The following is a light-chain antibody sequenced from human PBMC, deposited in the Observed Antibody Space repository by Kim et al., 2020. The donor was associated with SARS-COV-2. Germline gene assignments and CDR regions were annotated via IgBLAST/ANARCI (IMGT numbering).Light chain of an antibody. Sequence: VWPGRRATPSRGAGRSVRRCLAWYRQKPGQAPRRLIYGASTRATGIPARFSGSGSGTEFTLTLSSLQSEDFAVYYCQQYNNWPPYTFGQGTKLEI. CDR2: GAS. CDR1: RSVRRC. V-gene: IGKV3-15*01. CDR3: QQYNNWPPYT. J-gene: IGKJ2*01.